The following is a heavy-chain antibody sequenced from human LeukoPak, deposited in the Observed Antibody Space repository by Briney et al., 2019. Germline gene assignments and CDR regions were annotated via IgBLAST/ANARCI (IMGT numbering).Heavy chain of an antibody. J-gene: IGHJ3*02. Sequence: GGSLRLSCAASGFTFSSYSMNWGRQGPGEGLEWVSSISSSSSYIYYADSVKGRFTISRDNAKNSLYLQMNSLRAEDTAVYYCARDTAYGDGAFDIWGQGTMVTVSS. CDR1: GFTFSSYS. CDR2: ISSSSSYI. CDR3: ARDTAYGDGAFDI. D-gene: IGHD4-17*01. V-gene: IGHV3-21*01.